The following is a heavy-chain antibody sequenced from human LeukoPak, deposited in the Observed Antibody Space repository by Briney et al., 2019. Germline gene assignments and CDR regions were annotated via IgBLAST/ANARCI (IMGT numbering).Heavy chain of an antibody. D-gene: IGHD3-22*01. CDR1: GGSISSYY. CDR3: ARGAAARYDSSGYRMGNWFDP. V-gene: IGHV4-59*08. J-gene: IGHJ5*02. Sequence: PSETLSLTCTVSGGSISSYYWSWIRQPPGKGLEWIGYIYYSGSTNYDPSLKSRVTISVDTSKNQFSLKLSSVTAADTAVYYCARGAAARYDSSGYRMGNWFDPWGQGTLVTVSS. CDR2: IYYSGST.